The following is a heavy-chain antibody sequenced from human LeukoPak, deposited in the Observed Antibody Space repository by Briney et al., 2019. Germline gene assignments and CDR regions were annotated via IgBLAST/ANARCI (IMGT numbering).Heavy chain of an antibody. CDR3: ARRSLREAYNRFDP. V-gene: IGHV4-39*01. CDR1: GGSVTTSSYY. Sequence: SETLSLTCTVSGGSVTTSSYYWVWIRQPPGKGLEWIGSMSHSGSAFYNPSLKSRVSISVDTSKNQFSLRVTSVTAADTALYYCARRSLREAYNRFDPWGQGTLVTVSS. J-gene: IGHJ5*02. D-gene: IGHD3-10*01. CDR2: MSHSGSA.